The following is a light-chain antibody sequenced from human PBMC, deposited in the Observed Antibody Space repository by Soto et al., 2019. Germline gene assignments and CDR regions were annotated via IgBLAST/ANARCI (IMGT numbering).Light chain of an antibody. J-gene: IGLJ3*02. CDR3: CSSSGVTTWI. V-gene: IGLV2-23*02. CDR1: GNDVGNYNL. CDR2: EVS. Sequence: QSVLSQPASVSGSPGQSVTISCSGTGNDVGNYNLVSWYQQHPGKVPKLLSYEVSRRPSGVSDRFSASKSGNTASLTISGLQADDEADYYCCSSSGVTTWIFGGGTQLTVL.